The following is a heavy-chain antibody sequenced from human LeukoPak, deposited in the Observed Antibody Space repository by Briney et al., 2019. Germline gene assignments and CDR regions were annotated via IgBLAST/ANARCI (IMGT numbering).Heavy chain of an antibody. Sequence: PSETLSLTCTVSGGSIRSYYWSWIRQPPGKGLEWIGYIYYSGSTNYNPSLKSRVTISVDTSKNQFSLKLSSVTAADTAVYYCARVLEPTGDSYGHLNCFDPWGQGTLVTVSS. CDR3: ARVLEPTGDSYGHLNCFDP. J-gene: IGHJ5*02. D-gene: IGHD5-18*01. CDR1: GGSIRSYY. V-gene: IGHV4-59*01. CDR2: IYYSGST.